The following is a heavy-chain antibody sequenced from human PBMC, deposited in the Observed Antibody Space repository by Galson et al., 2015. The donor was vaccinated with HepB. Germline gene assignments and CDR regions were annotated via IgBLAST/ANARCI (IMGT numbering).Heavy chain of an antibody. CDR1: GFTFSSYG. CDR3: AKRTVGYCSSSSCGIDY. V-gene: IGHV3-23*01. Sequence: SLRLSCAASGFTFSSYGMSWVRQAPGKGLERVSGISGSGGSTYYADSVKGRFTISRDNSRTTLFLQMNSLRAEDTAEYYCAKRTVGYCSSSSCGIDYWGQGTLVTVSS. D-gene: IGHD2-2*01. J-gene: IGHJ4*02. CDR2: ISGSGGST.